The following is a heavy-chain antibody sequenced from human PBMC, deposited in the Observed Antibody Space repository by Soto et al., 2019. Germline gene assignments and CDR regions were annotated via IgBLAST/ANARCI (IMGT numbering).Heavy chain of an antibody. CDR2: IYHSGST. Sequence: QLQLQESGSGLVKPSQTLSLTCAVSGGSISSGGYSWSWIRQPPGKGLEWIGYIYHSGSTYYNPSLQSRVTISVDRSKNQFSLKLSSVTAADTAVYYCASGRGYYYDSSGYYLDYWGQGTLVTVSS. CDR1: GGSISSGGYS. V-gene: IGHV4-30-2*01. D-gene: IGHD3-22*01. J-gene: IGHJ4*02. CDR3: ASGRGYYYDSSGYYLDY.